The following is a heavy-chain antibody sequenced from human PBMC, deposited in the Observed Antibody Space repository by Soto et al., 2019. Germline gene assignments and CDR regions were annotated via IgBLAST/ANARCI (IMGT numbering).Heavy chain of an antibody. D-gene: IGHD6-19*01. CDR2: FDPEDVQT. V-gene: IGHV1-24*01. Sequence: ASVKVSCTVSGSTLIELSIHWVRQTPGKGLEWMGGFDPEDVQTVYAQEFQGRVTMTEDASKNTAYMELSSLRSDDTAIYYCKTEKISDSGLWSLRFYFDYWGQGTLVTVSS. J-gene: IGHJ4*02. CDR3: KTEKISDSGLWSLRFYFDY. CDR1: GSTLIELS.